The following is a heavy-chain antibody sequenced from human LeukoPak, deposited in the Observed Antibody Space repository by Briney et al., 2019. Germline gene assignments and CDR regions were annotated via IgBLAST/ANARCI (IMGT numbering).Heavy chain of an antibody. CDR2: ISYDGSYK. D-gene: IGHD3-3*02. Sequence: PGRSLRLSCAASGFTFSIYVIHWVRQAPGKGLEWVAVISYDGSYKYYADSVKGRFTISRDNSKNTLYLQMNSLRAEDTAVYYCAKDIGSAAFYPFDCWGQGTLVTVSS. J-gene: IGHJ4*02. V-gene: IGHV3-30*04. CDR3: AKDIGSAAFYPFDC. CDR1: GFTFSIYV.